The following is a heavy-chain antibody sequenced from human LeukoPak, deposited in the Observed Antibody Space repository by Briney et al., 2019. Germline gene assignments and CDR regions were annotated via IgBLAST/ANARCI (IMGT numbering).Heavy chain of an antibody. CDR1: GGSFSGYY. CDR3: ARHKWRWLQFTEFDY. Sequence: PSETLSLTCAVYGGSFSGYYWSWIRQPPGKGLEWIGEINHSGSTNYNPSLKSRVTISVDTSKNQFSLKLSSVTAADTAVYYCARHKWRWLQFTEFDYWGQGTLVTVSS. D-gene: IGHD5-24*01. J-gene: IGHJ4*02. CDR2: INHSGST. V-gene: IGHV4-34*01.